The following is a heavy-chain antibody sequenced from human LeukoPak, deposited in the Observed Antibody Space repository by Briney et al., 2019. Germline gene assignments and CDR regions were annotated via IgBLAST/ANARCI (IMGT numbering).Heavy chain of an antibody. Sequence: SETLALTRTISGGSISSYYWSWIRQPPGKGLEWIGYIFHSGATNYSPSLKSRVTMSVDTSKNQFSLRLRSVTAADTAVYYCARDASLGPFDSWGQEIQLTVSS. D-gene: IGHD3-16*01. J-gene: IGHJ4*02. CDR1: GGSISSYY. CDR2: IFHSGAT. CDR3: ARDASLGPFDS. V-gene: IGHV4-59*01.